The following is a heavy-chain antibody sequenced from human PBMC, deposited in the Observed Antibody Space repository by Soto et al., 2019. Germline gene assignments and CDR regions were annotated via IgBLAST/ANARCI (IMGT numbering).Heavy chain of an antibody. Sequence: QVQLVESGGGVVQPGRSLRLSCAASGFTFSSYAMHWVRQAPGKGLEWVAVISYDGSNKYYADSVKGRFTISRDNSKNTLYLQMNSLRAEDTAMYYCARDRRKVVGATTQAGPFDYWGQGNLVTASS. D-gene: IGHD1-26*01. CDR1: GFTFSSYA. CDR2: ISYDGSNK. J-gene: IGHJ4*02. CDR3: ARDRRKVVGATTQAGPFDY. V-gene: IGHV3-30-3*01.